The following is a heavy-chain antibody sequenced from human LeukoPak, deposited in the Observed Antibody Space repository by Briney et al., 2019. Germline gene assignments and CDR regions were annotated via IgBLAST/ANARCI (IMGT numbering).Heavy chain of an antibody. Sequence: ASVKVSCKASGYTFTSYYMHWVRQAPGQGLEWMGIINPSGGSTSYAQKFQGRGTMTRDTSTSTVYMELSSLRSEDTAVYYCARGCYDILTGYCFDYWGQGTLVTVSS. CDR3: ARGCYDILTGYCFDY. V-gene: IGHV1-46*03. D-gene: IGHD3-9*01. CDR2: INPSGGST. J-gene: IGHJ4*02. CDR1: GYTFTSYY.